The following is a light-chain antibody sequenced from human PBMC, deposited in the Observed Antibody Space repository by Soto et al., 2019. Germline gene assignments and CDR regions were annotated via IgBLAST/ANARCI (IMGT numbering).Light chain of an antibody. CDR1: QSVNSN. CDR2: GAS. J-gene: IGKJ1*01. V-gene: IGKV3-15*01. CDR3: QQYNNWLWT. Sequence: EIVMTQSPATLSVSPGERATLSCRARQSVNSNLAWYQQKPGQAPRLLIYGASTRATGIPARFSGSGSGTEFTLTISSLQSEDFAVYYCQQYNNWLWTFGQGTKVEIK.